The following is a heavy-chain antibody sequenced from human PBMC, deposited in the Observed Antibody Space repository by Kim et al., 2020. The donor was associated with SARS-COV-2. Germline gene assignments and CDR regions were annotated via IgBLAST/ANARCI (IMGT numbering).Heavy chain of an antibody. CDR3: AKGRCDEIAAAFNY. V-gene: IGHV3-74*01. CDR1: GFTFSNYW. J-gene: IGHJ4*02. Sequence: GGSLRLSCGASGFTFSNYWMHWVRQTPGKGLVWVSRINGDGSSTSYADSVKGRFTISRDNAKNTLYLQMNSLRAEDTAVYYCAKGRCDEIAAAFNYWGQGTLVTVSS. D-gene: IGHD6-13*01. CDR2: INGDGSST.